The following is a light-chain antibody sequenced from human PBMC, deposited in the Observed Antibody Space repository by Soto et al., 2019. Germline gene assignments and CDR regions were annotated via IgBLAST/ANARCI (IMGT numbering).Light chain of an antibody. V-gene: IGLV2-14*01. CDR2: EVR. CDR3: SSYTTSSTLV. CDR1: NRGVGSYNL. J-gene: IGLJ3*02. Sequence: QSVLTQPASVSGSPGQSITIACTGTNRGVGSYNLVSWYQQRPGEAPKLIISEVRNRPSGTSYRFTGSKSGNTASLTISGLQAEDEADYYCSSYTTSSTLVFGGGTKVTVL.